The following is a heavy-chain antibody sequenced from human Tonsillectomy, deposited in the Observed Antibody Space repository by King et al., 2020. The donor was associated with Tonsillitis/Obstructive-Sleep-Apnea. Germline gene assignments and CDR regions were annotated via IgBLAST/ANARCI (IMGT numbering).Heavy chain of an antibody. Sequence: VQLVESGGGLVKPGGSLRLSCAASGFTFSSYNMNWVRRAPGKGLEWVSAISSSSSYIYYADSVKGRFTISRDNAKRSLYLQMNSLRAEDTAVYYCARGGYYGSGSYHRDGMDVWGQGTTVTVSS. CDR2: ISSSSSYI. V-gene: IGHV3-21*01. J-gene: IGHJ6*02. CDR1: GFTFSSYN. CDR3: ARGGYYGSGSYHRDGMDV. D-gene: IGHD3-10*01.